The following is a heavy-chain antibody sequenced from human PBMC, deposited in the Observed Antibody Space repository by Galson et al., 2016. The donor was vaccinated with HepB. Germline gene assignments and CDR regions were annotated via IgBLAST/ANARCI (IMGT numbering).Heavy chain of an antibody. CDR3: ARGWDTSGWNIGY. J-gene: IGHJ4*02. V-gene: IGHV3-21*01. CDR2: ISSSSSYI. D-gene: IGHD6-19*01. Sequence: SLRLSCAASGFTFSSYSMAWIRQPPGKGLEWVSSISSSSSYIHNADSVRGRFTISRDITKNSLYLQMNSLRVEDTAVYYCARGWDTSGWNIGYWGQGTLVTVSS. CDR1: GFTFSSYS.